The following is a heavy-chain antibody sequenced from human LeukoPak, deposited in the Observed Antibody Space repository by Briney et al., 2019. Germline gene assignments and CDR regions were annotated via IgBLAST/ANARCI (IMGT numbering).Heavy chain of an antibody. J-gene: IGHJ6*02. CDR2: ISGSGYTT. CDR3: AKASDVTIVSGMDV. CDR1: GFAFSSYA. Sequence: PGGSLRLSCAASGFAFSSYAMTWVRQAPGKGLEWVSSISGSGYTTYYADSVKGRFIISRDNSKNTLFLQMNSLRAEDTVVYFCAKASDVTIVSGMDVWGQGTTVTASS. V-gene: IGHV3-23*01. D-gene: IGHD3-10*01.